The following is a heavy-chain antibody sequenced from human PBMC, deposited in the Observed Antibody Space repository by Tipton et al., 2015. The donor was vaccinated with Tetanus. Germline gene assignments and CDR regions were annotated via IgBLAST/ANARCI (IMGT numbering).Heavy chain of an antibody. V-gene: IGHV4-4*07. J-gene: IGHJ4*02. Sequence: TLSLTCSVSRGPISSYYWSWIRQPAGKGLEWIGHISNGNPDYTPSLKNRVTLSVDTSKNGFSLNLRSVTAADTGMYYCARGITDGYNRRFDYWGQGTLVVVSP. CDR2: ISNGNP. CDR1: RGPISSYY. CDR3: ARGITDGYNRRFDY. D-gene: IGHD5-24*01.